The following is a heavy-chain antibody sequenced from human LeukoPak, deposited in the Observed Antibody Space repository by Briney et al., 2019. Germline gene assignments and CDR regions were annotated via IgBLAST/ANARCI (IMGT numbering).Heavy chain of an antibody. J-gene: IGHJ4*02. CDR2: MNPNSGNT. CDR1: GYTFTSYD. D-gene: IGHD5-18*01. CDR3: ARGRGYSYGFHY. Sequence: ASVKVSCKASGYTFTSYDINWVRQATGQGLEWMGWMNPNSGNTGYAQKFQGRVTMIRNTSISTAYMELSSLRSEDTAVYYCARGRGYSYGFHYWGQGTLVTVSS. V-gene: IGHV1-8*01.